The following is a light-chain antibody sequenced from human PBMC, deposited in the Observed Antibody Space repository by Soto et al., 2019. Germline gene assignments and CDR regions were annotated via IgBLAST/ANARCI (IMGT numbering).Light chain of an antibody. Sequence: EIVMTQSPATLSVSPGERATLSCRASQSVSSELAWYQQKPGQAPRLLIYGASTRATGIPARFSGSGSGTEFTLTISSLPSEDFAIYYCQQYINWPRTFGQGTKVEIK. J-gene: IGKJ1*01. V-gene: IGKV3-15*01. CDR3: QQYINWPRT. CDR2: GAS. CDR1: QSVSSE.